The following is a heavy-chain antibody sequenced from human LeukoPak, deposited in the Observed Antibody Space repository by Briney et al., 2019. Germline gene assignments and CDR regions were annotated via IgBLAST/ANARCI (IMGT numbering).Heavy chain of an antibody. V-gene: IGHV1-2*02. CDR3: ARGVYPYYYYMDV. J-gene: IGHJ6*03. CDR2: INPNSGDT. Sequence: GASVKVSCKASGYTFTGYYMHWVRQAPGQGLEWMGWINPNSGDTNYAQKFQGRVTMTRDTSISTAYMELSRLRSEDTAVYYCARGVYPYYYYMDVWGKGTTVTVSS. CDR1: GYTFTGYY.